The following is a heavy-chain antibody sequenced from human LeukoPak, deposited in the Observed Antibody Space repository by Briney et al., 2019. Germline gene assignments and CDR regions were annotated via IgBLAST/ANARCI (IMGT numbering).Heavy chain of an antibody. Sequence: SETLSLTCTVSGYSISSNYYWGWIRQPAGKGLEWIGRIYTSGSTNYNPSLKSRVTMSVDTSKNQFSLKLSSVTAADTAVYYCARELTYYYDSSGYSLGYFQHWGQGTLVTVSS. V-gene: IGHV4-4*07. CDR1: GYSISSNYY. CDR3: ARELTYYYDSSGYSLGYFQH. J-gene: IGHJ1*01. D-gene: IGHD3-22*01. CDR2: IYTSGST.